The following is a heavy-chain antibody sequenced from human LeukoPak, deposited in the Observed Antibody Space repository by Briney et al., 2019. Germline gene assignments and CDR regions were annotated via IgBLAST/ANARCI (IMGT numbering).Heavy chain of an antibody. CDR2: IYPGDSDT. J-gene: IGHJ5*02. CDR1: GYSFTSYW. CDR3: ARRYGSGSYVYNWFDP. V-gene: IGHV5-51*01. D-gene: IGHD3-10*01. Sequence: GESLKISCKGSGYSFTSYWIGWVRQVPGKGLEWMGIIYPGDSDTRYSPSFQGQVTISADKSISTAYLQWSSLKASDTAMYYCARRYGSGSYVYNWFDPWGQGTLVTVSS.